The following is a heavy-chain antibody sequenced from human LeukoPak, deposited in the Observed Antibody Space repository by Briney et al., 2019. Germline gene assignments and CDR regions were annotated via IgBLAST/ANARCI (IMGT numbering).Heavy chain of an antibody. D-gene: IGHD1-26*01. Sequence: ASVKVSCKASGYTFTSYDINWVRQATGQGLEWMGIINPSGGSTSHAQKFQGRVTMTRDTSTSTVYMELSNLRSEDTAVYYCARDRDGGSYSPDYWGQGTLVTVSS. CDR1: GYTFTSYD. V-gene: IGHV1-46*01. CDR3: ARDRDGGSYSPDY. J-gene: IGHJ4*02. CDR2: INPSGGST.